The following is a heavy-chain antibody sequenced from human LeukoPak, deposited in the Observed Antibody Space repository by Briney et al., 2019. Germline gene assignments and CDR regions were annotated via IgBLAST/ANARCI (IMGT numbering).Heavy chain of an antibody. CDR2: IWYDGSNK. J-gene: IGHJ3*02. CDR3: AKENSDRYSGSFFGDAFDI. V-gene: IGHV3-33*06. D-gene: IGHD1-26*01. Sequence: GGSLRLSCAAPGFTFSSYGMHWVRQAPGKGLEWVTVIWYDGSNKYYADSVKGRFTIPRDNSKNTLYLQMNSLRVEDTAVYYCAKENSDRYSGSFFGDAFDIWGQGTMVTVSS. CDR1: GFTFSSYG.